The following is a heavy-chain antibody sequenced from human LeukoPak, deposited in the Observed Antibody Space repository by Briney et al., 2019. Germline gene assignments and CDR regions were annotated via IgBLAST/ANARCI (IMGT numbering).Heavy chain of an antibody. CDR2: ISSSGSTI. CDR1: GFTFSDYY. D-gene: IGHD3-22*01. V-gene: IGHV3-11*04. J-gene: IGHJ4*02. Sequence: GGSLRLSCAASGFTFSDYYMSWIRQAPGKGLEWVSYISSSGSTIYYADSVKGRFTISRDNAKNSLYLKMNSLRAEDTAVYYCARVELDSSGYYFDYWGQGTLVTVSS. CDR3: ARVELDSSGYYFDY.